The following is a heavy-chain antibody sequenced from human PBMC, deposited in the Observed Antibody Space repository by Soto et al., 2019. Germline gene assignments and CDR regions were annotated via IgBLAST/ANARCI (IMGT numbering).Heavy chain of an antibody. V-gene: IGHV4-4*07. Sequence: ETLSLTCTVSGGSISGHSWIWIRQPAGRGLEWIGHIYPSGSTSYNPSLRSRVTMSLDTSNNQIFLNLTSVTAADTAVFYCVRGRSYSVYDFWGPGILVTVSS. CDR2: IYPSGST. J-gene: IGHJ4*02. CDR1: GGSISGHS. CDR3: VRGRSYSVYDF. D-gene: IGHD5-12*01.